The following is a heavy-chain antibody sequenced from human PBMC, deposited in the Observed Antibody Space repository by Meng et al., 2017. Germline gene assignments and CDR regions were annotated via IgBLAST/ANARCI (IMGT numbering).Heavy chain of an antibody. J-gene: IGHJ2*01. V-gene: IGHV3-11*01. CDR2: ISSSGSTI. CDR3: ATEWIRASGYFDL. Sequence: VQLVEFGGGMVNPGGSLRLSCAASGVTFSDYYMSWIRQAPGKGLEWVSYISSSGSTIYYAASVKGRFTISRDNAKNSLYLQMNSLRAEDTAVYYCATEWIRASGYFDLWGRGTLVTVSS. CDR1: GVTFSDYY. D-gene: IGHD5-18*01.